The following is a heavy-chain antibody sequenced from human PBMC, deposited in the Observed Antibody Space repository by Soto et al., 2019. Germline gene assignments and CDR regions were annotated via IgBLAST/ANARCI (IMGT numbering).Heavy chain of an antibody. CDR3: ARTTAVPNTLRSRYFFDY. V-gene: IGHV4-61*01. CDR1: GGSVSDKTYY. D-gene: IGHD4-17*01. J-gene: IGHJ4*02. CDR2: VYYSGTT. Sequence: SETLSLTCSVSGGSVSDKTYYWSWIRQPPGKRLEWIGYVYYSGTTNYNPSLKSRVTISVDLSKNRFSLRLSSVTTADTALYYCARTTAVPNTLRSRYFFDYWGQGTLVTVAS.